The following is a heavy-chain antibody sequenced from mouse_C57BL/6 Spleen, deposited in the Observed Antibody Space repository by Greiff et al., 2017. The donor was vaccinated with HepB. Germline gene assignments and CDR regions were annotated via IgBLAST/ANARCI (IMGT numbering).Heavy chain of an antibody. CDR3: ARSGSLDV. D-gene: IGHD3-1*01. V-gene: IGHV5-17*01. Sequence: VQLQQSGGGLVKPGGSLKLSCAASGFTFSDYGMHWVRQAPEKGLEWVAYISSGSSTIYYADTVKGRFTISRDNAKNTLFLQMTSLRSEDTAMYYCARSGSLDVWGTGTTVTVSS. CDR2: ISSGSSTI. CDR1: GFTFSDYG. J-gene: IGHJ1*03.